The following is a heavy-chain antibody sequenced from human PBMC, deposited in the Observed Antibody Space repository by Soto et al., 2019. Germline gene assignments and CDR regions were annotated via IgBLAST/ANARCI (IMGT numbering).Heavy chain of an antibody. CDR1: GFTFDTYA. Sequence: EVQLLESGGGLVQPGGSLTLSCAASGFTFDTYAMTWVRQAPGKGLEWVSAISGRGDGTYYADSVKGRFTISRANSKNTVFLQMNSLRVEDTAPYYWAKYNNYWDEGYWGQGTVVTVSS. D-gene: IGHD1-20*01. CDR2: ISGRGDGT. CDR3: AKYNNYWDEGY. V-gene: IGHV3-23*01. J-gene: IGHJ4*02.